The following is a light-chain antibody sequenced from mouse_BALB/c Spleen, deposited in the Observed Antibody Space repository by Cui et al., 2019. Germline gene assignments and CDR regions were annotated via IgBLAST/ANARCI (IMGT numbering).Light chain of an antibody. Sequence: QIVLTQSPAILSESPGEKVTMTCSASSSVSYMHWYQQKSGTSPKRWIYDTSKLASGVPARFSGSGSGTSYSLTISSMEAEDAATYYCQQWSSNPRTFGGGTKLEIK. J-gene: IGKJ1*01. CDR2: DTS. CDR3: QQWSSNPRT. V-gene: IGKV4-59*01. CDR1: SSVSY.